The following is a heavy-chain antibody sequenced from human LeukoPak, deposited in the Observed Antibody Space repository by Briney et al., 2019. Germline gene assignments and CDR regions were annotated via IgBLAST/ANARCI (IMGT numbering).Heavy chain of an antibody. D-gene: IGHD5-18*01. J-gene: IGHJ4*02. Sequence: PSETLSLTCTVSGGSISSSSYYWGWIRQPPGKGLEWIGRIYYSGSTYYNPSLKSRVTISVDTSKNQFSLKLSSVTAADTAVYYCARSGYSYGFFFDYWGQGTLVTVSS. V-gene: IGHV4-39*01. CDR2: IYYSGST. CDR3: ARSGYSYGFFFDY. CDR1: GGSISSSSYY.